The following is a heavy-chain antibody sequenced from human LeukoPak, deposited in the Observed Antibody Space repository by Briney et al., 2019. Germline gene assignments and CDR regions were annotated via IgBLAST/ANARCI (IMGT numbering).Heavy chain of an antibody. CDR2: IYHSGTT. V-gene: IGHV4-38-2*01. J-gene: IGHJ4*02. Sequence: PSETLSLTCDVSDYSISSGYSWAWLRQPPGRGREWIGAIYHSGTTKYTPSLKSRVTISVDTSKNQFSLKLTSVTAADTAVYYCARATARVHLYGDTFDYWGQGTLVAVSS. CDR3: ARATARVHLYGDTFDY. D-gene: IGHD5-24*01. CDR1: DYSISSGYS.